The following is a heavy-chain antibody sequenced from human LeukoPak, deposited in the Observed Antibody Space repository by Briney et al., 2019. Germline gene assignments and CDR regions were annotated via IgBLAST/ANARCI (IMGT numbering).Heavy chain of an antibody. Sequence: GRSLRLSCAASGFTFSSYGIHWVRQAPGKGLDWVAVIWYDGSNKYYADSVKGRFTISRDNSKNTLYLQMNSLRAEDTALYYCARELSPVVKYYFEYWGQGTLVTVSP. J-gene: IGHJ4*02. V-gene: IGHV3-33*01. CDR1: GFTFSSYG. D-gene: IGHD3-22*01. CDR3: ARELSPVVKYYFEY. CDR2: IWYDGSNK.